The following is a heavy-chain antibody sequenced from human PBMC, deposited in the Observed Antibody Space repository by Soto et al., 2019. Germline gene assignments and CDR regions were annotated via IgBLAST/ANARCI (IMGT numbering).Heavy chain of an antibody. CDR2: INDGNGNT. CDR3: ARGLWFADRTTGVTLGDF. D-gene: IGHD3-10*01. V-gene: IGHV1-3*01. Sequence: QVQLVQSGAEVKKPGASVKLSCKASGYPFTPYAIHWVRQAPGQRLEWMGWINDGNGNTKYSQKFQDRVAITRDTSASTAYMELSSLRSEDTAVYFCARGLWFADRTTGVTLGDFWGQGTLVTVSS. J-gene: IGHJ4*02. CDR1: GYPFTPYA.